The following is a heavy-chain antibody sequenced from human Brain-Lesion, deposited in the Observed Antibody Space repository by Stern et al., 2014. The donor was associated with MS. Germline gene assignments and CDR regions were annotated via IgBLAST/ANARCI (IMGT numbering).Heavy chain of an antibody. J-gene: IGHJ4*02. V-gene: IGHV5-51*01. CDR1: GYTFTSNW. CDR3: ARRGESSSSGLDY. Sequence: VQLVQSGAEVKKPGESLKISCKGSGYTFTSNWIGWVRQMPGKGLEWMGCIWPGGFVTRYSPSCQGQVTISAEKSISTAYLQWSSRQASDTAMYYCARRGESSSSGLDYGGQGTLVTVP. CDR2: IWPGGFVT. D-gene: IGHD6-6*01.